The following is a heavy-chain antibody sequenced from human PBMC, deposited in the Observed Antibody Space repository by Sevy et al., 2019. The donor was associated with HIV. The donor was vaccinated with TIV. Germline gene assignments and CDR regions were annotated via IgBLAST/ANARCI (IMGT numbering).Heavy chain of an antibody. CDR3: AKAAGYCSGGSCYFRWFDP. J-gene: IGHJ5*02. Sequence: GGSLRLSCAASGFTFSSYAMSWVRQAPGKGLEWVSAISGSGGSTYYADSVKCRFTISRDNSKNTLYLQMNSLRAEDTTVYYCAKAAGYCSGGSCYFRWFDPWGQGTLVTVSS. CDR2: ISGSGGST. D-gene: IGHD2-15*01. V-gene: IGHV3-23*01. CDR1: GFTFSSYA.